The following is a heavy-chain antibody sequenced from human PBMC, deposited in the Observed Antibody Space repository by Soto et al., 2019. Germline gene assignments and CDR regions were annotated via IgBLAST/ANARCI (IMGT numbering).Heavy chain of an antibody. CDR2: IYYSGST. D-gene: IGHD5-12*01. J-gene: IGHJ6*02. CDR1: GGSISSSSYY. Sequence: QLQLQESGPGLVKPSETLSLTCTVSGGSISSSSYYWGWIRQPPGKGQEWIGSIYYSGSTYYNPSLKSRVTISVDTSKNQFSLKLSSVTAADTAVYYCASVRRGGYDSLRYYYGMDVWGQGTTVTVSS. V-gene: IGHV4-39*01. CDR3: ASVRRGGYDSLRYYYGMDV.